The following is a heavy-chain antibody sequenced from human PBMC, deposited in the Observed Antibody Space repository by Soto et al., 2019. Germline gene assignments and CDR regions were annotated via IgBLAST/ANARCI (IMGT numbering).Heavy chain of an antibody. V-gene: IGHV3-23*01. J-gene: IGHJ4*02. CDR1: GFTFSSYV. CDR3: AKRASTRTFDY. CDR2: ITGSGGNT. Sequence: EVQLLESGGDLVQPGGSLRLSCAASGFTFSSYVMNWVRQAPGKWLEWVSAITGSGGNTYYADSVKGRFTISRDNSKNTLFLQMRSLRAEDTALYYCAKRASTRTFDYWGQGTLVTVSS.